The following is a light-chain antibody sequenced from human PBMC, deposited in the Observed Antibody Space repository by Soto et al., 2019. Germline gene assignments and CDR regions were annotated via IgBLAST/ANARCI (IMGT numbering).Light chain of an antibody. V-gene: IGLV2-14*01. CDR1: SSDVGGYNC. CDR2: DVS. J-gene: IGLJ1*01. CDR3: SSFADSSARDYV. Sequence: QSVLTQPASVSGSPGQSITISCTGTSSDVGGYNCVSWYQQHPAKAPKLIIYDVSSRPSGVSSRFSGSKSGNTASLTISGLQADDESDYYCSSFADSSARDYVFGGGTKVTVL.